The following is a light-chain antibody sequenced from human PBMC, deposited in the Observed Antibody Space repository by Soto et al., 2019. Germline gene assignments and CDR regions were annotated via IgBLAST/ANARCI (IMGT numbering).Light chain of an antibody. J-gene: IGLJ3*02. Sequence: QSALTQPPSASGSPGQSVTISCTGTSSDIGAYNYVSWYRQHPGKAPKLMISEVSQRPSGVPDRFSGSKSGNTASLTVSGLQAEDEADYYCSSFAGNFWVFGGGTKLTVL. V-gene: IGLV2-8*01. CDR2: EVS. CDR3: SSFAGNFWV. CDR1: SSDIGAYNY.